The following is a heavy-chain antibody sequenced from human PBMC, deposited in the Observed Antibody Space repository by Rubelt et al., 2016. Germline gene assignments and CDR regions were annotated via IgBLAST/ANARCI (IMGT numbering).Heavy chain of an antibody. CDR3: AGRWFGEPI. CDR1: GGTFSYYA. V-gene: IGHV1-69*06. J-gene: IGHJ3*02. D-gene: IGHD3-10*01. CDR2: IIPIFGTS. Sequence: QVQLVQSGAEVKKPGASVKVSCTASGGTFSYYAISWVRQAPGQGLEWMGGIIPIFGTSNYAQRFQGRVTITADKSTSTAYMELSSLRSEDTAVYYCAGRWFGEPIWGQGTMVTVSS.